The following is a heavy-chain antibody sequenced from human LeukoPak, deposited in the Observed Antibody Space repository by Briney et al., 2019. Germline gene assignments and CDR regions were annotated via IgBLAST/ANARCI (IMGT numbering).Heavy chain of an antibody. Sequence: SETLSLTCTVSGGSISSSSYYWGWIRQPPGKGLEWIGSIYYSGSTYYNPSLKSRVTISVDTSKNQFSLKLSSVTAADTAVYYCARHPDYGGNFDSWGQGTLVTVSS. J-gene: IGHJ4*02. CDR3: ARHPDYGGNFDS. CDR2: IYYSGST. V-gene: IGHV4-39*01. CDR1: GGSISSSSYY. D-gene: IGHD4-23*01.